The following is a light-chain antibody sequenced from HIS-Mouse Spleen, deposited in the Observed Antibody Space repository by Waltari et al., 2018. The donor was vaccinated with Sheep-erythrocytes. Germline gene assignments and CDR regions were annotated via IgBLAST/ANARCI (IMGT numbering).Light chain of an antibody. V-gene: IGKV1-33*01. CDR2: DAS. Sequence: DIQMTQSPSSLSASVGDRVTIPCQASQDICNYLNWYQQKPGKAPKLLIYDASNLETGVPSRFSGSGSGTDFTFTISSLQPEDIATYYCQQYDNLLTFGGGTKVEIK. J-gene: IGKJ4*01. CDR3: QQYDNLLT. CDR1: QDICNY.